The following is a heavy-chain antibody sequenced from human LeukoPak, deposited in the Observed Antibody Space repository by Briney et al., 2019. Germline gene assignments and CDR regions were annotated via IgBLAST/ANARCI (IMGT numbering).Heavy chain of an antibody. CDR2: IYPNSGDT. V-gene: IGHV1-8*02. Sequence: ASVKVSCKASGYTFTGYYMHWVRQAPGQGLEWMGWIYPNSGDTGYAQNFQGRVTMTRNTSISTAYMELSSLRSEDTAVYYCARPPGNAVTSIYWGQGTLVTVSS. CDR1: GYTFTGYY. D-gene: IGHD4-17*01. CDR3: ARPPGNAVTSIY. J-gene: IGHJ4*02.